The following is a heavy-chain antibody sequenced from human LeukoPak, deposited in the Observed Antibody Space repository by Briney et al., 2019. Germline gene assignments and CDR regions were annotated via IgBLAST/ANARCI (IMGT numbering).Heavy chain of an antibody. V-gene: IGHV1-18*04. CDR1: GYTFTSYG. CDR3: ARDSPQLNYDILTGYYNRTFDY. D-gene: IGHD3-9*01. Sequence: ASVKVSCKASGYTFTSYGISWVRQAPGQGLEWMGWISAYNGSTNYAQKLQGRVTMTTDTSTSTAYMELRSLRSDDTAVYYCARDSPQLNYDILTGYYNRTFDYWGQGTLVTVSS. CDR2: ISAYNGST. J-gene: IGHJ4*02.